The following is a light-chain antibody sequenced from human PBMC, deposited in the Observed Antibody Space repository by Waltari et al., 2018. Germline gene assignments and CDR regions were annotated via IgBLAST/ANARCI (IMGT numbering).Light chain of an antibody. Sequence: DIQMTQSPSSLSASVGDRVTIPCRASQTISTYLNLYQQKPGTAPKLLIYAASTLQRGVPSRFSGSGSGTDFALTISSLQPEDSATYYCQQTYSTPLTFGGGTKVDIK. CDR2: AAS. CDR3: QQTYSTPLT. V-gene: IGKV1-39*01. CDR1: QTISTY. J-gene: IGKJ4*01.